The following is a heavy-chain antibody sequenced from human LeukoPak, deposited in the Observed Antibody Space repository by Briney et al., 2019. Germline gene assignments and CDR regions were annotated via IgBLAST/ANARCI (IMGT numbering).Heavy chain of an antibody. V-gene: IGHV4-39*07. CDR1: GGSISSSSYY. Sequence: PSETLSLTCTVSGGSISSSSYYWGWIRQPPGKGLEWIGSIYYSGSTYYNPSLKSRVTISVDTSKNQFSLKLSSVTAADTAVYYCARGPSYTAMDYWGQGTLVTVSS. CDR2: IYYSGST. CDR3: ARGPSYTAMDY. D-gene: IGHD5-18*01. J-gene: IGHJ4*02.